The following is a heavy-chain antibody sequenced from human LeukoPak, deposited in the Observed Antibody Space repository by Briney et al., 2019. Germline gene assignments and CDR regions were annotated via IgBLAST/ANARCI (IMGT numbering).Heavy chain of an antibody. V-gene: IGHV3-7*01. J-gene: IGHJ4*02. CDR3: ARDDGDL. CDR2: IKEDGREK. CDR1: GFTFRGYW. Sequence: GRSPRLSCADSGFTFRGYWMKWVRQAPGQGLEWVASIKEDGREKFYVDSVKGRFTISRDDAKNSLYLQMDSLRVEDTAVYYCARDDGDLWGQGTLVTVSS.